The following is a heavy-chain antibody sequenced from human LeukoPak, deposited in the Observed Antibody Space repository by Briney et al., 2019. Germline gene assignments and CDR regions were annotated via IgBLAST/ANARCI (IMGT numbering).Heavy chain of an antibody. J-gene: IGHJ4*02. CDR3: ARDQPDS. CDR2: IESDGSST. CDR1: GFTFSRHW. V-gene: IGHV3-74*01. Sequence: GGSLRLSCAGSGFTFSRHWMHWVRQAPGKGLVWVSRIESDGSSTTYADFVKGRFTISRDNAKKMLYLQMTSLTVEDTAVYYCARDQPDSWGQGTLVTVSS.